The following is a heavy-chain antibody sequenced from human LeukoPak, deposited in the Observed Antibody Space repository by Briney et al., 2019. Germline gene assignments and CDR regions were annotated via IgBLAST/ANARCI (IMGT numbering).Heavy chain of an antibody. CDR1: GYTLTEFS. J-gene: IGHJ4*02. CDR3: ATVYYYGSGTEMYYFDF. V-gene: IGHV1-24*01. D-gene: IGHD3-10*01. Sequence: ASVKVSRKGSGYTLTEFSMHRVRQAPAKGLEWVGGFDLEDGETIYAQKFQGRVTMTEDTSTDTAYMELISLRSENTAVYYCATVYYYGSGTEMYYFDFWGQGTLVTVSS. CDR2: FDLEDGET.